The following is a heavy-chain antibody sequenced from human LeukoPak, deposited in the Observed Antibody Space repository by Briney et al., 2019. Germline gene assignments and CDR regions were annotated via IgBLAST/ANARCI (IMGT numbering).Heavy chain of an antibody. V-gene: IGHV3-30*18. CDR3: AKDKSIAVAGTSDYFDY. Sequence: PGRSLILSCAASGFTFSIYGMHWVRQAPGKGLEWVAVISYDGSYKYYADSLKGRFTISRDNSKNTLYLQMNSLRPEDTAVYYCAKDKSIAVAGTSDYFDYWGQGTLVTVSS. CDR2: ISYDGSYK. CDR1: GFTFSIYG. J-gene: IGHJ4*02. D-gene: IGHD6-19*01.